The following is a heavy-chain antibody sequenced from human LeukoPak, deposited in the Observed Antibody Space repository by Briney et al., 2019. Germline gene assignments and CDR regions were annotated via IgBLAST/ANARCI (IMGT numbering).Heavy chain of an antibody. CDR1: GFTVSSNY. V-gene: IGHV3-53*01. Sequence: GGSLRLSCAVSGFTVSSNYMSWVRQAPGKGLEWVSVIYSGGSTYYADSVKSRFTISRDNSKNTLYLQMNSLRAEDTAVYYCARGTTMVRVLDYWGQGTLVTVSS. J-gene: IGHJ4*02. CDR3: ARGTTMVRVLDY. D-gene: IGHD3-10*01. CDR2: IYSGGST.